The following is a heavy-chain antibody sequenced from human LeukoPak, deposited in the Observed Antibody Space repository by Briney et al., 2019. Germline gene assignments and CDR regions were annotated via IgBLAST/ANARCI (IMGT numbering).Heavy chain of an antibody. CDR3: AKDHCSSTSCYWFDP. D-gene: IGHD2-2*01. V-gene: IGHV3-30*18. Sequence: PGGSLRLSCAASGFTFNTYGMHWVRQAPGKVLEWVSVISYDGGSKLNVDSVRGRFSISRDNSKNTLDLQMNSLRAEDTAVYYCAKDHCSSTSCYWFDPWGQGTLVTVSS. CDR2: ISYDGGSK. J-gene: IGHJ5*02. CDR1: GFTFNTYG.